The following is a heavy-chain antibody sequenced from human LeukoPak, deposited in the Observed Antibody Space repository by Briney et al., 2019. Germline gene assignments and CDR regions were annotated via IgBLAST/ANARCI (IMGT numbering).Heavy chain of an antibody. D-gene: IGHD6-13*01. CDR1: GDSITSYY. Sequence: SETLSLTCTVSGDSITSYYWSWIRQAPGKGLEWIGYIYDSETTRYNPSLRSRVTKSLDTSKKQFSLKLSSVTAADTAVYYCARGFGSSWYYFDYWGQGTLATVSS. CDR3: ARGFGSSWYYFDY. CDR2: IYDSETT. J-gene: IGHJ4*02. V-gene: IGHV4-59*01.